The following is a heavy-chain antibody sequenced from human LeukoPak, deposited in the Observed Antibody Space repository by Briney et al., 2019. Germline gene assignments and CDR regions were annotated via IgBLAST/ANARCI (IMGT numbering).Heavy chain of an antibody. Sequence: GGSLRLSCVASGLNFDDSAMHWVRQAPGKGLEWVSLISADGGSTFSADSVKGRFSISRDDSKNSLYLQMNSLRSEDTAMYYCAKESGKFDYWGQGTLVAVSS. CDR3: AKESGKFDY. CDR1: GLNFDDSA. J-gene: IGHJ4*02. CDR2: ISADGGST. V-gene: IGHV3-43*02.